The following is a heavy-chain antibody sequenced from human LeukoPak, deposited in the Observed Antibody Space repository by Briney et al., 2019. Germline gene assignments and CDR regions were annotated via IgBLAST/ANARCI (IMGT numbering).Heavy chain of an antibody. CDR1: GFTYNSYV. D-gene: IGHD3-3*01. V-gene: IGHV3-30*02. CDR2: IRYDGSNK. J-gene: IGHJ4*02. CDR3: AVTLRFLEWSPFDY. Sequence: RGSLRLSYAAWGFTYNSYVMHGVRQAPGKRLECVAFIRYDGSNKYYADSVKGRFTISRDNSKNTLYLQMHSLRAEDTAVYYCAVTLRFLEWSPFDYWGQGTLVTVSS.